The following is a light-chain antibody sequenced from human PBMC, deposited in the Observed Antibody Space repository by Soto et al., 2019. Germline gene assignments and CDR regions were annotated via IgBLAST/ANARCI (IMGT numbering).Light chain of an antibody. CDR1: QSVSSH. Sequence: EIVLTQSPGTLSLSPGERATLSCRASQSVSSHLAWYQQRPGQAPRLLIYGASNRATGIPARFSGSGSGTDFTLTISSLEPEDFAVYYCQQRSNWPPYYTFGQGTKLEIK. V-gene: IGKV3-11*01. CDR2: GAS. CDR3: QQRSNWPPYYT. J-gene: IGKJ2*01.